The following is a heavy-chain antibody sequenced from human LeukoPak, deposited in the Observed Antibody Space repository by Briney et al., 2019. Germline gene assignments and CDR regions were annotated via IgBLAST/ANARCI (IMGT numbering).Heavy chain of an antibody. CDR3: ARYSYGYLSY. Sequence: SETLSLTCAVYGGSFSGYYWSWIRQPPGKGLEWIGEINHSGSTNYNSSLKSRVTISVDTSKNQFSLKLSSVTAADTAVYYCARYSYGYLSYWGQGTLVTVSS. J-gene: IGHJ4*02. V-gene: IGHV4-34*01. CDR2: INHSGST. CDR1: GGSFSGYY. D-gene: IGHD5-18*01.